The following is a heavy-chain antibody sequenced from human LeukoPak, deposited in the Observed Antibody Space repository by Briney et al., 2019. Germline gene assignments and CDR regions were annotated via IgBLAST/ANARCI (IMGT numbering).Heavy chain of an antibody. CDR2: ISSSSSYI. Sequence: GGSLRLSCAASGFTFSSYAMHWVRQAPGKGLEWVSSISSSSSYIYYADSVKGRFTISRDNAKNSLYLQMNSLRAEDTAVYYCARVYYDFWSGYHQGPDAFDIWGQGTMVTVSS. CDR3: ARVYYDFWSGYHQGPDAFDI. D-gene: IGHD3-3*01. V-gene: IGHV3-21*01. CDR1: GFTFSSYA. J-gene: IGHJ3*02.